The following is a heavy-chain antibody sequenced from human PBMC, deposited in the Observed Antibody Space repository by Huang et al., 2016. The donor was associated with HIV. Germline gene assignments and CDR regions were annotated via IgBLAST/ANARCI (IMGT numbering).Heavy chain of an antibody. CDR2: ISISGSTI. D-gene: IGHD1-26*01. CDR3: ARERMVGSTGIFDY. J-gene: IGHJ4*02. Sequence: QVQLVESGGGLVKPGGSLRLSCAASGFTFSDYMGWIRQAPGKGLEWVSLISISGSTIYYADSVKGRFTISRDNAKNSLYLQMNNLRAEDTAVYYCARERMVGSTGIFDYWGQGTLVTVSS. V-gene: IGHV3-11*01. CDR1: GFTFSDY.